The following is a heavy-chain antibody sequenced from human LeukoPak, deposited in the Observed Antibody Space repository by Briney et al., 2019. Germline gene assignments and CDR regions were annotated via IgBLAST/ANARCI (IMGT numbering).Heavy chain of an antibody. D-gene: IGHD3-16*01. CDR3: ARVKDPGGYYYYYYIDV. CDR2: INHSGST. CDR1: GGSFSGYW. V-gene: IGHV4-34*01. Sequence: KASETLSLTCAVYGGSFSGYWWSWIRQPPGKGLEWIGEINHSGSTNYNPSLKSRVTISVDTSKTQFSLKLSSVTAADTAVYYCARVKDPGGYYYYYYIDVWGKGTTVTVSS. J-gene: IGHJ6*03.